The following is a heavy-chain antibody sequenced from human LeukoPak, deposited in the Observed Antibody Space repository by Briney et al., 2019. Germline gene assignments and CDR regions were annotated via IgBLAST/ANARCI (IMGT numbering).Heavy chain of an antibody. CDR2: INPNSGGT. CDR1: GYTFTGYY. J-gene: IGHJ6*02. Sequence: GTSVTVSCKASGYTFTGYYMHWVRQAPGQGLEWMGWINPNSGGTNYAQKFQGRVTMTRDTSISTAYMELSRLRPDDTAVYYCVRDKNPKTFSGMDVWGQGTTVTVSS. CDR3: VRDKNPKTFSGMDV. V-gene: IGHV1-2*02.